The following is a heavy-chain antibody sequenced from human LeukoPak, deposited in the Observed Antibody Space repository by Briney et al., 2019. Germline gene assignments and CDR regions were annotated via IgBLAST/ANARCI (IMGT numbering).Heavy chain of an antibody. CDR2: IYSSGST. CDR3: ARAGFWSGYYTDY. D-gene: IGHD3-3*01. J-gene: IGHJ4*02. V-gene: IGHV4-59*01. Sequence: SETLSLTCTVSGDSISSFYWSWIRQPPGKGLEWIGYIYSSGSTNYNPSLKSRVTISVDTSKNQFSLKLSSATAADTAVYYCARAGFWSGYYTDYWGQGTLVTVSS. CDR1: GDSISSFY.